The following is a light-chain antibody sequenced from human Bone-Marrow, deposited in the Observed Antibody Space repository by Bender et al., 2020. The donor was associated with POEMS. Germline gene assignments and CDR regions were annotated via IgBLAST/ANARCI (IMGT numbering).Light chain of an antibody. CDR2: SSH. CDR3: AVWDDSLNGWV. Sequence: QSVLTQPPSASGTPGQRVTISCSGGSSNIGAHAVNWYQHLPGTAPKLLIYSSHRRPSEVPDRFSGSRSGTSASLAISGLQSEDEADYCAVWDDSLNGWVFGGGTKLTVL. CDR1: SSNIGAHA. J-gene: IGLJ3*02. V-gene: IGLV1-44*01.